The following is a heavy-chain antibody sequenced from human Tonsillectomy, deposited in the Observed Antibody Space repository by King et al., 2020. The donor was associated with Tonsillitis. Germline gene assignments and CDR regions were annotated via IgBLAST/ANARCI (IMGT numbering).Heavy chain of an antibody. CDR3: ARGEGFDFDY. Sequence: VQLVESGAEVKKPGESLKISCKVSGYNFTTYWIGWVRQMPGKGLEWMGIIYPDDSDARYSPSFQGQVSMSADKSILTAYLQWSSLTASDTAIFYCARGEGFDFDYWGQGTLVTVSS. CDR1: GYNFTTYW. CDR2: IYPDDSDA. J-gene: IGHJ4*02. D-gene: IGHD3-16*01. V-gene: IGHV5-51*01.